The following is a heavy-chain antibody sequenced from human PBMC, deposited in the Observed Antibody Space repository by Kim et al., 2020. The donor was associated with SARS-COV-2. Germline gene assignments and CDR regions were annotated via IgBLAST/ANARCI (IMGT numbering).Heavy chain of an antibody. CDR1: GFSLSTSGVG. V-gene: IGHV2-5*02. Sequence: SGPTLVNPTQTLTLTCTFSGFSLSTSGVGVGWIRQPPGKALEWLALIYWDDDKRYSPSLKSRLTITKDTSKNQVVLTMTNMDPVDTATYYCAHRRERRRITMVRGVPSWFDPWGQGTLVTVSS. CDR3: AHRRERRRITMVRGVPSWFDP. D-gene: IGHD3-10*01. J-gene: IGHJ5*02. CDR2: IYWDDDK.